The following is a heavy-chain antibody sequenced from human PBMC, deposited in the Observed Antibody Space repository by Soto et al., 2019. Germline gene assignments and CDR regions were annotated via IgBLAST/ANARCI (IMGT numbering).Heavy chain of an antibody. V-gene: IGHV1-46*01. CDR2: INPRGGRT. CDR1: GYTFTTYY. Sequence: QVQLVKSGAGVKKPGASVKISCKASGYTFTTYYMHWVRQAPGQGLEWKGIINPRGGRTTYAKNFQGRVTMTRDTSTSTVYMELSSLRSEDTAIYYCARDGCVTATCAGGGNWFDPWGQGTPVTVSS. J-gene: IGHJ5*02. CDR3: ARDGCVTATCAGGGNWFDP. D-gene: IGHD3-16*01.